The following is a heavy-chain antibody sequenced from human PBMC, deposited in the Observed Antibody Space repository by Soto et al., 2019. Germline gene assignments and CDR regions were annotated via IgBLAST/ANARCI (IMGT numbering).Heavy chain of an antibody. V-gene: IGHV3-33*01. J-gene: IGHJ3*02. CDR3: AGLDYGDYFNAFDI. CDR1: GFTFSSYG. CDR2: IWYDGSNK. D-gene: IGHD4-17*01. Sequence: SLRLSCAASGFTFSSYGMHWVRQAPGKGLEWVAVIWYDGSNKYYADSVKGRFTISRDNSKNTLYLQMTSLRAEDTAVYYCAGLDYGDYFNAFDIWGQGTMVTVSS.